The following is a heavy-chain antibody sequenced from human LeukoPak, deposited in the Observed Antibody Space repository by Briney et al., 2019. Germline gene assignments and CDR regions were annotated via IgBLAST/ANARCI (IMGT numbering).Heavy chain of an antibody. J-gene: IGHJ4*02. Sequence: SQTLSLTCAISGDSVSSNSVAWNWIRQSPSRGLEWLGRTYYRSKWYSDYAVSVKSRITINADTSKNQFSLQLISVTPEDTAVYYCARAVGSGSGFVDYWGQGTLVTVSS. CDR3: ARAVGSGSGFVDY. V-gene: IGHV6-1*01. CDR2: TYYRSKWYS. D-gene: IGHD3-10*01. CDR1: GDSVSSNSVA.